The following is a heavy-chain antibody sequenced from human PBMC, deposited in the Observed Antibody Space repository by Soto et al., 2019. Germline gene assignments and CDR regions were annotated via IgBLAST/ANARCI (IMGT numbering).Heavy chain of an antibody. D-gene: IGHD1-1*01. Sequence: EVPLLGSGGGLVQPGGSLRLSCAASGFSISTYGVTWVRQAPGKGLEWVSGFSGGDGGTHYADSVKGRFTISRDNSKNTAYLLMNSLRTDDTAVYYCARWNGFGDYWGQGTRVTVSS. J-gene: IGHJ4*02. CDR3: ARWNGFGDY. V-gene: IGHV3-23*01. CDR1: GFSISTYG. CDR2: FSGGDGGT.